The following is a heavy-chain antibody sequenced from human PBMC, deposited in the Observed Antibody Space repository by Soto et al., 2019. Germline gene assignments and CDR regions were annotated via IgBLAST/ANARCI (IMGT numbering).Heavy chain of an antibody. D-gene: IGHD3-10*01. CDR3: AKDLMNYYGSWFDP. CDR1: GFSFSNYG. CDR2: ISSDGSDK. Sequence: PGGSVRLSCAASGFSFSNYGIHWVRQAPGKGLEWVAVISSDGSDKYYADSVKGRFTISRDNSKTTLDLQMNSLRAEDTAVYYCAKDLMNYYGSWFDPWGQGTLVTVSS. J-gene: IGHJ5*02. V-gene: IGHV3-30*18.